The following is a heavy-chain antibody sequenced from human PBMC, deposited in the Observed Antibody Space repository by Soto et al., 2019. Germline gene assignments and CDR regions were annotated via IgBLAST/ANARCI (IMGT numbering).Heavy chain of an antibody. J-gene: IGHJ4*02. CDR1: GGLFSSYA. V-gene: IGHV1-69*01. CDR3: ARGGSGYVWFNEF. CDR2: IIPVFDTV. D-gene: IGHD3-22*01. Sequence: QEQLVQSGAEVKKSGSSVKVSCKDTGGLFSSYAVSWVRQAPGQGLEWMGGIIPVFDTVYYAQKFQGRVTITADESTNTAYMELSSLRSEDTAMYYCARGGSGYVWFNEFWGQGTLSPSPQ.